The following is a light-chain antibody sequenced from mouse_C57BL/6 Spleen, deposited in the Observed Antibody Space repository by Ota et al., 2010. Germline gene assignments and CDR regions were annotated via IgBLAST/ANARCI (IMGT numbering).Light chain of an antibody. CDR2: WAS. CDR3: QQYYSYPFT. V-gene: IGKV8-30*01. J-gene: IGKJ4*01. Sequence: DIVMSQSPSSLAVSVGERFTMSCKSSQSLLYSHNQKNYLAWYQQKPGQSPKLLIYWASTRESGVPDRFTGSGSGTDFTLTINSVKAEDLAVYYCQQYYSYPFTFGSGTKLEIK. CDR1: QSLLYSHNQKNY.